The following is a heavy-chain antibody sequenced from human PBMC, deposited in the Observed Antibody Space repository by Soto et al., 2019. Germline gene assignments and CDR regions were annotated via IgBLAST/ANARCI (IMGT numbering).Heavy chain of an antibody. D-gene: IGHD3-10*01. CDR1: GFTFSSYA. Sequence: QVQLVKSGGGVVHPGRSLRLSCAASGFTFSSYAMHWVRQAPGKGLEWVAVISYDGSNKYYADSVKGRFTISRDNSKNTLYLQMNSLRAEDTAVYYCARDLNYYGSGSFGDYWRQGTLVTVSS. J-gene: IGHJ4*02. CDR2: ISYDGSNK. CDR3: ARDLNYYGSGSFGDY. V-gene: IGHV3-30-3*01.